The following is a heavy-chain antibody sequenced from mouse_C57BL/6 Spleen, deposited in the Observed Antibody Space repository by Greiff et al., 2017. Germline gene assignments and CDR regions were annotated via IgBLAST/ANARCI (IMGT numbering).Heavy chain of an antibody. CDR3: VWEGFAY. D-gene: IGHD4-1*01. CDR2: IDPSDSYT. V-gene: IGHV1-50*01. Sequence: QVHVKQPGAELVKPGASVKLSCKASGYTFTSYWMQWVKQRPGQGLEWIGEIDPSDSYTNYNQKFKGKATLTVDTSSSTAYMQLSSLTSEDSAVYYCVWEGFAYWGQGTLVTVSA. CDR1: GYTFTSYW. J-gene: IGHJ3*01.